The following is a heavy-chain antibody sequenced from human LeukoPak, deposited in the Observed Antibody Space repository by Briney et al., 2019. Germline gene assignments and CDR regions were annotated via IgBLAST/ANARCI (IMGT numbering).Heavy chain of an antibody. V-gene: IGHV2-5*01. CDR2: IYWNDDK. D-gene: IGHD3-3*01. Sequence: ESGPTLVRPTQTLTLTCTFSGFSLSTRGVGVGWIRQPPGKALEWLSLIYWNDDKRYSPSLKSRLTITKDTSKNQVVLTMTNMDPVDTATYYCAHHRIRLDFGVVLDYWGQGTLVTVSS. CDR1: GFSLSTRGVG. CDR3: AHHRIRLDFGVVLDY. J-gene: IGHJ4*02.